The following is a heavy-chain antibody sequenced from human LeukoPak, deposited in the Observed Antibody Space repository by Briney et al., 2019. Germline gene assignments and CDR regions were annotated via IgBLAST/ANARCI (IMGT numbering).Heavy chain of an antibody. Sequence: GGSLRLSCAASEFTFSSYTMHWVRQAPGKGLEWVANMKQDGSENYYVDSVKGRFTLSRDNPKNSLYLQMSSLRAEDTAVYYCVRLKHYFDSNGYYYYYGLDVWGQGTTVTVSS. V-gene: IGHV3-7*03. CDR2: MKQDGSEN. D-gene: IGHD3-22*01. CDR3: VRLKHYFDSNGYYYYYGLDV. CDR1: EFTFSSYT. J-gene: IGHJ6*02.